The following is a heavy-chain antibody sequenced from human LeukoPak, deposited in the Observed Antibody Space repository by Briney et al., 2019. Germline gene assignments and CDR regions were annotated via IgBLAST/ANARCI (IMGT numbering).Heavy chain of an antibody. CDR3: ARDRRPARTYSGLFDY. Sequence: GGPLRLSCAASGFSCSTRGMSWVRQAPGKGLEWVSAISGNDESTFYADSVKGRFTISRDNSRNTLYLQLSSLSAEDSAIYYCARDRRPARTYSGLFDYWGQGTLVTVSS. CDR1: GFSCSTRG. D-gene: IGHD5-12*01. CDR2: ISGNDEST. J-gene: IGHJ4*02. V-gene: IGHV3-23*01.